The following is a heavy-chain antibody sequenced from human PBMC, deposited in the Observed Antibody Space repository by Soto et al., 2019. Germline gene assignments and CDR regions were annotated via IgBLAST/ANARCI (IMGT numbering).Heavy chain of an antibody. J-gene: IGHJ4*02. CDR2: FDPEDGET. D-gene: IGHD2-2*01. V-gene: IGHV1-24*01. CDR1: GYTLTELS. Sequence: ASVKVSCKVSGYTLTELSMHWVRQAPGKGLEWMGGFDPEDGETIYAQKFQGRVTMTEDTSTDTAYMELSGLRSEDTAVYYCATRDRVVPAAIFYDYWGQGTLVTVSS. CDR3: ATRDRVVPAAIFYDY.